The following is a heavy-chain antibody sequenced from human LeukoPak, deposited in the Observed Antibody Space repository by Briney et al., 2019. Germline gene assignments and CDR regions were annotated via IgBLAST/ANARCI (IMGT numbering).Heavy chain of an antibody. CDR1: GGSISSSSYY. CDR2: IYYSGST. D-gene: IGHD3-10*01. CDR3: ANAKQRGSYYYYFDY. V-gene: IGHV4-39*07. J-gene: IGHJ4*02. Sequence: RASETLSLTCTVSGGSISSSSYYWGWIRQPPGKGLEWIGSIYYSGSTYYNPSLKSRVTISVDTSKNQFSLKLSSVTAADTAVYYCANAKQRGSYYYYFDYWGQGTLVTVSS.